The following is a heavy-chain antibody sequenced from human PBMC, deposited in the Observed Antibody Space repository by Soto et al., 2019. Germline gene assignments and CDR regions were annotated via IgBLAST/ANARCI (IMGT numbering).Heavy chain of an antibody. V-gene: IGHV4-34*01. CDR2: INHSVST. CDR1: GASSSGYY. CDR3: ARGPSRYYYGSGQGVTAKYYYDY. D-gene: IGHD3-10*01. Sequence: SVPLSLTRVVNGASSSGYYCSWICPPQGKGLAWFGEINHSVSTNYNPSLKSRVTISVDTSKNQFSLKLSSVTAADTAVYYCARGPSRYYYGSGQGVTAKYYYDYWGQGTLVTVS. J-gene: IGHJ4*02.